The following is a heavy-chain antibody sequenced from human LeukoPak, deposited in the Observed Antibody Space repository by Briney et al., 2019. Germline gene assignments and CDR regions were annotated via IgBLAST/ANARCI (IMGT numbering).Heavy chain of an antibody. Sequence: SETLSLTCTVSGDSITSSHYSWSWIRQPAGNGLEWIGRIYTSGTANYNPSLKSRVSISVDRSKNRFSLELSSVTAADTAMYYCARGLNRNDYGDYGYWGQGTLVTVPS. D-gene: IGHD4-17*01. CDR1: GDSITSSHYS. J-gene: IGHJ4*02. V-gene: IGHV4-61*02. CDR3: ARGLNRNDYGDYGY. CDR2: IYTSGTA.